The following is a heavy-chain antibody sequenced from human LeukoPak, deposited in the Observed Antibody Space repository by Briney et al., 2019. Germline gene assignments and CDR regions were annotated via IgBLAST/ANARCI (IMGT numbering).Heavy chain of an antibody. D-gene: IGHD2-2*01. J-gene: IGHJ5*02. CDR1: GGSISSGGYY. CDR3: ARAPRGYCSSTSCYALRWFDP. V-gene: IGHV4-31*03. CDR2: IYYSGST. Sequence: SETLSLTCTVSGGSISSGGYYWSWIRQHPGKGLEWIGYIYYSGSTYHNPSLKSRVTISVDTSKNQFSLKLSSVTAADTAVYYCARAPRGYCSSTSCYALRWFDPWGQGTLVTVSS.